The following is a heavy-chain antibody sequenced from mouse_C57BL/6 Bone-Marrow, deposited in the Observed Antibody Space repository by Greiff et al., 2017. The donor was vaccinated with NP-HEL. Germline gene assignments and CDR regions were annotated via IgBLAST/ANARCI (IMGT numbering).Heavy chain of an antibody. CDR1: GYTFTSYG. Sequence: QVQLQQSGAELARPGASVKLSCKASGYTFTSYGISWVKQRTGQGLEWIGEIYPRSGNTYYNEKFKGKATLTADKSSSTAYMELRSLTSEDSAVDFCARNYGSSYHWYFDVWGTGTTVTVSS. CDR2: IYPRSGNT. J-gene: IGHJ1*03. D-gene: IGHD1-1*01. CDR3: ARNYGSSYHWYFDV. V-gene: IGHV1-81*01.